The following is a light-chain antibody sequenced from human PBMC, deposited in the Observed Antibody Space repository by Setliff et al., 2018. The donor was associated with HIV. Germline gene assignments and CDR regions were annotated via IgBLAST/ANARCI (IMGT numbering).Light chain of an antibody. CDR3: SSYTSSSTYV. Sequence: QSVLTQPPSVSGSPGDSVTISCTGTSGDIGNYNRVSWYQQPPGTVPKLMIYEVSNRPSGVPDRFSGSKSGNTASLTISGLQAEDGADYYCSSYTSSSTYVFGTGTKV. V-gene: IGLV2-18*02. J-gene: IGLJ1*01. CDR1: SGDIGNYNR. CDR2: EVS.